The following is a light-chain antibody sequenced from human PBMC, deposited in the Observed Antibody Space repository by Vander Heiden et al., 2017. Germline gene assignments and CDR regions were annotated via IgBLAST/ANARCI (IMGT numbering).Light chain of an antibody. J-gene: IGKJ4*01. Sequence: EIVLTQSPATLSLSPGERATLSCRASQSVSSYLAWYQQKPGQAPRPLIYDASNRATGIPARFSGSGYGTDFTLTISSREPEDFAVYYCQQLSNWPPLTFGGGTKVEIK. CDR1: QSVSSY. V-gene: IGKV3-11*01. CDR2: DAS. CDR3: QQLSNWPPLT.